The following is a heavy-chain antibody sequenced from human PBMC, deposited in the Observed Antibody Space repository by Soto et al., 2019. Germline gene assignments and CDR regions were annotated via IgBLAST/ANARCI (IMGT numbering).Heavy chain of an antibody. Sequence: SVKVSCKASGGTFSSYAISWVRQAPGQGLEWMGGIIPIFGTANYAQKFQGRVTITADKSTSTAYMELSSLRSEDTAVYYCARDSGYSYGPDAFDIWGQGTMVTVSS. J-gene: IGHJ3*02. V-gene: IGHV1-69*06. CDR2: IIPIFGTA. CDR3: ARDSGYSYGPDAFDI. CDR1: GGTFSSYA. D-gene: IGHD5-18*01.